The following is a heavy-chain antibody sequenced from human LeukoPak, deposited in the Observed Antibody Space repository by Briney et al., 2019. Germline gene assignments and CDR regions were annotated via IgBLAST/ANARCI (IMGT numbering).Heavy chain of an antibody. CDR3: ARGPAAKGFDY. Sequence: ASVKVSCKASGYTFTSYDINWVQQATGQGPEWMGWMNPNSGNTGYAQKFQGRVTMTRNTSISTAYMELSSLRSEDTAVYYCARGPAAKGFDYWGQGTLVTVSS. V-gene: IGHV1-8*01. D-gene: IGHD2-2*01. CDR2: MNPNSGNT. J-gene: IGHJ4*02. CDR1: GYTFTSYD.